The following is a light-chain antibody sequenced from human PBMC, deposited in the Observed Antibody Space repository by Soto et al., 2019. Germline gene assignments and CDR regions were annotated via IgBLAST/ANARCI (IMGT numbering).Light chain of an antibody. J-gene: IGKJ2*02. CDR2: KAS. CDR1: QSISSY. CDR3: QQYNTYSGT. Sequence: DIPMTQSPSILSASVGDRVTITCRASQSISSYLAWYQQKPGKAPKLLIYKASSLESGVPSRFSGSGSGTEFSLTVSSLQPDDFATYYCQQYNTYSGTFGQGTKLEIK. V-gene: IGKV1-5*03.